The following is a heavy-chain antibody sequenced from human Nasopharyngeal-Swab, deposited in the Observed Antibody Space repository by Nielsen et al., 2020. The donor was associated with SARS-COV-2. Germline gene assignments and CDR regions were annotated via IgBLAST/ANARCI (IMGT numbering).Heavy chain of an antibody. Sequence: GESLKISCAASGFAFGSYGMHWVRKDRGRSLEWVAVIWYDASKIYYADSVKGRFTISRDNSKNTLFLEMNGLRPEDSAMYYCVKDEHSFHIGPLDYWGQGALVTVSS. CDR3: VKDEHSFHIGPLDY. V-gene: IGHV3-33*03. D-gene: IGHD5-18*01. CDR2: IWYDASKI. J-gene: IGHJ4*02. CDR1: GFAFGSYG.